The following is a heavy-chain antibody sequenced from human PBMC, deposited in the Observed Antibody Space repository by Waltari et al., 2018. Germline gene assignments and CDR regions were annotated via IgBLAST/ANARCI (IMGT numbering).Heavy chain of an antibody. CDR2: IYSGGST. Sequence: EVQLLESGGGLVQPGGSLRLSCAASGFTFSSYAMSWVRQAPGKGLEWVSVIYSGGSTYYADSVKGRFTISRDNSKNTLYLQMNSLRAEDTAVYYCAKDQLGGAYYWGQGTLVTVSS. CDR3: AKDQLGGAYY. J-gene: IGHJ4*02. D-gene: IGHD7-27*01. V-gene: IGHV3-23*03. CDR1: GFTFSSYA.